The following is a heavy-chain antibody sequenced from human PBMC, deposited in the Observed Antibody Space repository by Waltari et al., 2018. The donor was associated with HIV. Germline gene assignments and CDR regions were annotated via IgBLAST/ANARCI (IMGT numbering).Heavy chain of an antibody. CDR3: AREERGYSGYDPRPFDY. V-gene: IGHV4-39*07. D-gene: IGHD5-12*01. Sequence: QLQLQESGPGLVKPSETLSLTCTVSGGSISSSSYYWGWIRQPPGKGLEWIGSIYYSGSTYYNPSLKSRVTISVDTSKNQFSLKLSSVTAADTAVYYCAREERGYSGYDPRPFDYWGQGTLVTVSS. J-gene: IGHJ4*02. CDR2: IYYSGST. CDR1: GGSISSSSYY.